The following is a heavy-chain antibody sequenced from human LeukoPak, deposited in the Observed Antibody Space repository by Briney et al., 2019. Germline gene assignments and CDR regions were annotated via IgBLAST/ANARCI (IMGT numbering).Heavy chain of an antibody. CDR2: INSDGSST. CDR1: GFTFTSYW. Sequence: GGSLRLSCAASGFTFTSYWMHWVRQAPGKGLVWVSRINSDGSSTNYADSVKGRFTISRDNAKNTLYLQVNSLRAEDTAVYFCARGTNYYDGTGMSVWGQGTLVTVSS. D-gene: IGHD3-22*01. CDR3: ARGTNYYDGTGMSV. V-gene: IGHV3-74*01. J-gene: IGHJ4*02.